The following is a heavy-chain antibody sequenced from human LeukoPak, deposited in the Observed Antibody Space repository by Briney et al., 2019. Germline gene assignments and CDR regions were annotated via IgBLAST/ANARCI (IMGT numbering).Heavy chain of an antibody. V-gene: IGHV4-39*01. CDR1: GGSISISTYY. CDR2: IYYSGTT. CDR3: ARRATVTKAFDY. D-gene: IGHD4-17*01. Sequence: PSETLSLTCTVSGGSISISTYYWGWIRQPPGKGLEWIGSIYYSGTTYYNPSLKSRVTISVDTSKNQFSLKLRSLTAADTAVYYCARRATVTKAFDYWGQGTLVTVSS. J-gene: IGHJ4*02.